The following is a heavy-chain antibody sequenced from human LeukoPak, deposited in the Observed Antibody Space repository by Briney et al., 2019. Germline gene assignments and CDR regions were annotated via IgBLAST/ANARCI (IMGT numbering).Heavy chain of an antibody. CDR2: IYYSGST. CDR1: GGSISSYY. V-gene: IGHV4-59*01. J-gene: IGHJ4*02. CDR3: ARVGSSWAYYFDY. Sequence: SETLSLTCTVSGGSISSYYWSWIRQPPGKGLEWIGYIYYSGSTNYNPSLKSRVTISVDTSKNQFSLKLSSVTAADTAVYYCARVGSSWAYYFDYWGQGTLVTVSS. D-gene: IGHD6-13*01.